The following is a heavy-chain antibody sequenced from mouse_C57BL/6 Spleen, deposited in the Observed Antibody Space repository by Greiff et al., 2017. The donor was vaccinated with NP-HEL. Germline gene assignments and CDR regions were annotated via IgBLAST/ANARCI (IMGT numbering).Heavy chain of an antibody. D-gene: IGHD2-5*01. J-gene: IGHJ1*03. CDR1: GYTFTSYW. V-gene: IGHV1-50*01. CDR2: IDPSDSYT. CDR3: ARGSNYPRYFDV. Sequence: QVQLKQPGAELVKPGASVKLSCKASGYTFTSYWMQWVKQRPGQGLEWIGEIDPSDSYTNYNQKFKGKATLTVDTSSSTAYMQLSSLTSEDSAVYYCARGSNYPRYFDVWGTGTTVTVSS.